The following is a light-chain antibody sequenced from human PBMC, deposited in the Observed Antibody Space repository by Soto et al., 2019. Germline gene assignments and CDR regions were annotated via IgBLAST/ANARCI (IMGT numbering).Light chain of an antibody. Sequence: QPVLTQPASVSGSPGQSITISCTGTSGDIGSYNRVSWYQQHPGKAPKLIIYEVTDRPSGVSNRFSSSKSGNTASLTISGLQAEDEAEYYCSSYTNINTRACVFGTGTKVTVL. CDR1: SGDIGSYNR. V-gene: IGLV2-14*01. J-gene: IGLJ1*01. CDR2: EVT. CDR3: SSYTNINTRACV.